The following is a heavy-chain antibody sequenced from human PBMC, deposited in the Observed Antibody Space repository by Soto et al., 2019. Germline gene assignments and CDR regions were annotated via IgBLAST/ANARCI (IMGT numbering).Heavy chain of an antibody. CDR3: PREKDWNPRDFYFDC. V-gene: IGHV1-2*02. Sequence: ASVKVSCKASGYTFSGYYIHWVRQAPGQGLEWMAWINPNNGGTNFAQKFQGRVTMTRDTSISTAYMELSRLRSDDTAVYYCPREKDWNPRDFYFDCWGQGNVVTVCS. CDR1: GYTFSGYY. D-gene: IGHD1-1*01. J-gene: IGHJ4*02. CDR2: INPNNGGT.